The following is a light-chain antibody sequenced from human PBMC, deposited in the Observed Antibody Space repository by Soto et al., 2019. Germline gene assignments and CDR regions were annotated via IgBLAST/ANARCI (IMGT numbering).Light chain of an antibody. Sequence: EILITQSPATLSVSPGERATLSCRASQSVSSNLAWYQQKPGQAPRLLIYGASTRATGIPARFSGSGSGTEFTLTVSSLQSEDFGVYYCQHYNNWPPYTFGQGTRLEIK. CDR2: GAS. V-gene: IGKV3-15*01. J-gene: IGKJ5*01. CDR1: QSVSSN. CDR3: QHYNNWPPYT.